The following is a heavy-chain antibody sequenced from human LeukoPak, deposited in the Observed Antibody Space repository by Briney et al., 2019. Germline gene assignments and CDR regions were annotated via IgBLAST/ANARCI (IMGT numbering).Heavy chain of an antibody. D-gene: IGHD2-2*01. Sequence: GGSLRLSCAASGFTFSDYYMSWIRQAPGKGLEWVSYSSSSGSSIYYADSVEGRFTISRDNSKNTLYLQMNSLRVEDTAAYYCTKEDAVAPPRYAFDVWGQGTMVTVSS. CDR3: TKEDAVAPPRYAFDV. CDR1: GFTFSDYY. J-gene: IGHJ3*01. CDR2: SSSSGSSI. V-gene: IGHV3-11*04.